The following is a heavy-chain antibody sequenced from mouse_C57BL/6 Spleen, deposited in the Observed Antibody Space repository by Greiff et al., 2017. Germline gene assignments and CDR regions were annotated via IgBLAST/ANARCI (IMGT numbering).Heavy chain of an antibody. J-gene: IGHJ3*01. CDR1: GYTFTSYW. D-gene: IGHD1-1*01. Sequence: VQLQQPGAELVMPGASVKLSCKASGYTFTSYWMHWVKQRPGQGLEWIGEIDPSDSYTNYNQKFKGKSTLTVDKSSSTAYMQLSSLTSEDSAVYYCARSTVVANDWFAYWGQGTLVTVSA. CDR2: IDPSDSYT. CDR3: ARSTVVANDWFAY. V-gene: IGHV1-69*01.